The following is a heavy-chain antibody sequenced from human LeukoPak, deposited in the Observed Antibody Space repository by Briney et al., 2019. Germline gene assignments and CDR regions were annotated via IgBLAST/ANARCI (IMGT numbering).Heavy chain of an antibody. V-gene: IGHV3-23*01. CDR1: GFTFSSYA. D-gene: IGHD2-15*01. CDR3: AKAVVVVGKAFDY. CDR2: ISGSGGST. J-gene: IGHJ4*02. Sequence: HSGGSLRLSCAASGFTFSSYAMSWVRQAPGKGLEWVSAISGSGGSTYYADSVKGRFTISRDNSKNTLYLQMNSLRAEDTAVYYCAKAVVVVGKAFDYWGQGTLVTVSS.